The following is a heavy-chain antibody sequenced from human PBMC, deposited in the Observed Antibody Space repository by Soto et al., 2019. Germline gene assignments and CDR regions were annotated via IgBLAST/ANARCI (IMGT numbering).Heavy chain of an antibody. Sequence: GGSLRLSCAASGFTFSGSAMHWVRQASGKGLEWVGRIRSEGNSYATAYAASVKGRFTIYRDDSKNTAYLQMNSLKTEDTAVYYCTRHGGTPDYWGQGTLVTVSS. D-gene: IGHD3-16*01. CDR2: IRSEGNSYAT. V-gene: IGHV3-73*01. CDR1: GFTFSGSA. J-gene: IGHJ4*02. CDR3: TRHGGTPDY.